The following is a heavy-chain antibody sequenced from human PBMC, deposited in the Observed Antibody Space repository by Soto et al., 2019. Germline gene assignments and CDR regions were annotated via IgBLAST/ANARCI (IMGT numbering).Heavy chain of an antibody. CDR1: GGSISSGDDY. CDR2: IYYSGST. D-gene: IGHD3-16*02. Sequence: QVQLQESGPGLVKPSQTLSLTCTVSGGSISSGDDYWSWIRQPPGKCLEWIGYIYYSGSTYYNPSLKTRRNISADTSNNTFSMKLSSVTAADTAVYYWARATRYDYVWGSYRNYYGMDFGGQGTTVTVSS. J-gene: IGHJ6*02. CDR3: ARATRYDYVWGSYRNYYGMDF. V-gene: IGHV4-30-4*01.